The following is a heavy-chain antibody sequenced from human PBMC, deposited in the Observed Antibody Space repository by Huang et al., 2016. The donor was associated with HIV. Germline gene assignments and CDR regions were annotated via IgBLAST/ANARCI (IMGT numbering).Heavy chain of an antibody. CDR3: ARNILAVTATYAFDL. CDR1: GYTFSNSG. D-gene: IGHD2-21*02. Sequence: QVHLVQSGAEVKKPGASVKISCQALGYTFSNSGLHWVRQAPGQGREWLGWIVTGNGHTQYSQSFQGRGTVTSDTSASTAYMELSNLRSEDSAIYYCARNILAVTATYAFDLWGQGTMVTVSS. V-gene: IGHV1-3*04. CDR2: IVTGNGHT. J-gene: IGHJ3*01.